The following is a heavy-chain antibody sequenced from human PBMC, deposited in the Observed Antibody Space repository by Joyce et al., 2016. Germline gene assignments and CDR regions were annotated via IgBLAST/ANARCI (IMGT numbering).Heavy chain of an antibody. J-gene: IGHJ5*02. D-gene: IGHD4-11*01. CDR3: TGGSGWLTTS. Sequence: QVQLQESGPGLVKPSETLSLTCTVSGGSITDYYWSWIRRPPGKGLEWIGYVHSSRGSNYNPSLRNRVTISMDMSRNQFYLNLISLTAADTAVYYCTGGSGWLTTSWGQGTLVTVSS. CDR1: GGSITDYY. V-gene: IGHV4-59*12. CDR2: VHSSRGS.